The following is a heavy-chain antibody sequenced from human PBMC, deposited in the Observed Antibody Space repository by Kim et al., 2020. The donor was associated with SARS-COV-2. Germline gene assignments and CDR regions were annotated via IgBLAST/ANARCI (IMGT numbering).Heavy chain of an antibody. CDR3: ARVRSGGIYYYYYYGMDV. D-gene: IGHD2-15*01. CDR1: GGSVSGYY. V-gene: IGHV4-34*01. J-gene: IGHJ6*02. Sequence: SETLSLICAVYGGSVSGYYWSWIRQPPGKGLEWIGEINHSGSTNYNPSLKSRVTISVDTSKNQFSLKLSSVTAADTAVYYCARVRSGGIYYYYYYGMDVWGQGTTVTVSS. CDR2: INHSGST.